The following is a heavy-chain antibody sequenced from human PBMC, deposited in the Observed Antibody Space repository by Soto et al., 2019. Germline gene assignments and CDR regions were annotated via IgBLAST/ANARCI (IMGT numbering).Heavy chain of an antibody. J-gene: IGHJ6*02. D-gene: IGHD2-21*01. CDR2: INNDGSST. CDR3: ARDPLIGNTDYGLDV. V-gene: IGHV3-74*01. CDR1: GFTFSSFW. Sequence: GGSLRLSCAASGFTFSSFWMHWFRQAPWKGLVWVSRINNDGSSTAYADSVKGRFTISRDNAKSTLYLQVTSLRAEDTAVYYCARDPLIGNTDYGLDVWGQGTTVTVSS.